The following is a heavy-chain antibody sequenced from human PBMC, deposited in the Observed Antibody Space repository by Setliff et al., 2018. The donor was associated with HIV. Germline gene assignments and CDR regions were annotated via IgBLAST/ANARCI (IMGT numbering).Heavy chain of an antibody. V-gene: IGHV1-69*13. CDR1: GDIFSRYG. D-gene: IGHD3-10*01. Sequence: SVKVSCKASGDIFSRYGISWVRRAPGQGLEWMGGIITIYGSANSAQKFQGRVTITADESTSTAYMELSTLRSEDTAVYFCARDGGYSGHQWFGDAFDIWGQGTMVTVSS. CDR2: IITIYGSA. J-gene: IGHJ3*02. CDR3: ARDGGYSGHQWFGDAFDI.